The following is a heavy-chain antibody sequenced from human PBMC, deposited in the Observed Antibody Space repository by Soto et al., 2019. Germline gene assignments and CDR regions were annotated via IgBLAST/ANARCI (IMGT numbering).Heavy chain of an antibody. J-gene: IGHJ4*02. CDR2: INPDGTTT. Sequence: GGSLRLSCSVSGFTFSTYWMHWVRQAPGKGLMWVSRINPDGTTTNYADSVKGRFTISRDNAKSTLWPQMNSLRDDDTAVYYCVRAHEGVNDFWGQGALVTVSS. CDR3: VRAHEGVNDF. CDR1: GFTFSTYW. D-gene: IGHD3-10*01. V-gene: IGHV3-74*01.